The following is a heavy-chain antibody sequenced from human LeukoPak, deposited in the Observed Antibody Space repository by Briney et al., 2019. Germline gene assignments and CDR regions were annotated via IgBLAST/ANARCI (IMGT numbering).Heavy chain of an antibody. J-gene: IGHJ4*02. CDR2: INHSGST. CDR3: ARDRWLHLYFDY. V-gene: IGHV4-34*01. D-gene: IGHD5-24*01. CDR1: GGSFSGYY. Sequence: SETLSLTCAVYGGSFSGYYWSWIRQPPGKGLEWIGEINHSGSTNYNPSPKSRVTISVDTSKNQFSLKLSSVTAADTAVYYCARDRWLHLYFDYWGQGTLVTVSS.